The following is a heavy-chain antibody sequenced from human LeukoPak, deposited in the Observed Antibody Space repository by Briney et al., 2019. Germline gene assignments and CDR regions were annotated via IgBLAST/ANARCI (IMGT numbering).Heavy chain of an antibody. V-gene: IGHV3-21*06. D-gene: IGHD6-25*01. CDR2: ISSSSSYI. CDR3: APGIAAH. CDR1: GFTFSNYS. J-gene: IGHJ4*02. Sequence: PGGSLRLSCVASGFTFSNYSINWVRQAPGKGLEWISFISSSSSYIYYADSVKGRFTISRDNAKNLLYLQMNSLRAGDTAVYYCAPGIAAHWGQGTLVTVSS.